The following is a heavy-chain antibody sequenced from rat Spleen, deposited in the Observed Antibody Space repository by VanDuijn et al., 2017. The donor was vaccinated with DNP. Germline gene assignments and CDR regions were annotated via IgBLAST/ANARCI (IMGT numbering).Heavy chain of an antibody. CDR1: GFTFSNYG. V-gene: IGHV5-19*01. CDR3: ATRITTVSWYFDY. Sequence: EVQLVESGGGLVQPGRSLKLSCAASGFTFSNYGMHWIRQAPTKGLEWVASISPSGGSTYYRDSVKGRFTISRDNAKSTLYLQMDSLRSEDTATYYCATRITTVSWYFDYWGQGVMVTVSS. CDR2: ISPSGGST. J-gene: IGHJ2*01. D-gene: IGHD1-1*01.